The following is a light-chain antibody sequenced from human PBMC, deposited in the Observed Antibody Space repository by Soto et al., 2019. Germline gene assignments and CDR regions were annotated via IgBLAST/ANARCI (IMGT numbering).Light chain of an antibody. J-gene: IGKJ1*01. CDR3: QQYGSSGT. CDR2: GAA. V-gene: IGKV1-39*01. Sequence: DIQLTQSPSSLSASVGDRVTITCRASQSISIYLNWYQHKPGRAPKLLIFGAATLHTGVPPRFSGRGSGTNFTLTITSLQPEDFAVYYCQQYGSSGTFGQGTKVDIK. CDR1: QSISIY.